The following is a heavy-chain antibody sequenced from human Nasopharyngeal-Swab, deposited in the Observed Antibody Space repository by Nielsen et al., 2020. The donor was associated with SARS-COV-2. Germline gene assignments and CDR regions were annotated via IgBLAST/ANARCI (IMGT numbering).Heavy chain of an antibody. CDR3: ARDPTSVAGTVDYYYGMDV. J-gene: IGHJ6*02. V-gene: IGHV1-2*06. CDR2: INPNSGGT. D-gene: IGHD6-19*01. CDR1: GYTFTGYY. Sequence: ASVKVSCKASGYTFTGYYMHWVRQAPGQGLEWMGRINPNSGGTNYAQKFQGRVTMTRDTSISTAYMELSRLRSDDTAVYYCARDPTSVAGTVDYYYGMDVWGQGTTVTVSS.